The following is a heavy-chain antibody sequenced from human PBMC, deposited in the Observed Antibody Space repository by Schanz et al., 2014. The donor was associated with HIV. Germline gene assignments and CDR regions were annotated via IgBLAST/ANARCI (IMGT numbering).Heavy chain of an antibody. CDR1: GFIFKNYG. CDR3: AKDRRGGYQFLYGLDV. Sequence: QVQLVESGGGVVQPGRSLRLSCAASGFIFKNYGMHWVRQAPGKGLEWVALISYDGNTKYYADSVKGRFSISRDKSKNTLYLQMNRLRAEDTAVYYCAKDRRGGYQFLYGLDVWGQGTTVTVSS. V-gene: IGHV3-30*18. CDR2: ISYDGNTK. J-gene: IGHJ6*02. D-gene: IGHD2-2*01.